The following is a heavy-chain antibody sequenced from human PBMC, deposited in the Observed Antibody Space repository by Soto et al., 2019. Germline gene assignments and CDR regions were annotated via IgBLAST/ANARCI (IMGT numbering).Heavy chain of an antibody. Sequence: QVQLVQSGAEVRKPGASVNISCRTSGYSFTSYGLSWVRQAPGQGLEWMGWISTHNGNTNSAQQLQGRATVTTDTSTSTAYMELRSLRSDDTAVYYCARWRDGYFDYWGQGTLDTVSS. V-gene: IGHV1-18*01. J-gene: IGHJ4*02. CDR2: ISTHNGNT. CDR3: ARWRDGYFDY. CDR1: GYSFTSYG.